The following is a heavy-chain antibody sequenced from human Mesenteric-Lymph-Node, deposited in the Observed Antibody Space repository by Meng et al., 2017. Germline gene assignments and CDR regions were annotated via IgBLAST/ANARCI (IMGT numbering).Heavy chain of an antibody. CDR2: IRSKAYGGTT. CDR3: TRETFGGVWGDALYFDY. D-gene: IGHD3-16*01. J-gene: IGHJ4*02. Sequence: GGSLRLSCAASGFTFSTYNMNWVRQAPGKGLEWVGFIRSKAYGGTTEYAASVKGRFTISRDDSKSIAYLQMNSLKTEDTAVYYCTRETFGGVWGDALYFDYWGQGTLVTVSS. V-gene: IGHV3-49*04. CDR1: GFTFSTYN.